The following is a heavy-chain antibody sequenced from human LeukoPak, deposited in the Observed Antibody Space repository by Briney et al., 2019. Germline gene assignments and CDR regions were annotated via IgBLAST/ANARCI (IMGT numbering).Heavy chain of an antibody. Sequence: GGSLRLSCAASGFTFSSSWMIWVRQAPGKGPEWVANIKADGSEKHYVDSVKGRFSISRDNAKNSLYLQMNSLRAEDTAVYYCARARFYFDYWGQGTLVTVSS. CDR3: ARARFYFDY. CDR1: GFTFSSSW. CDR2: IKADGSEK. V-gene: IGHV3-7*01. J-gene: IGHJ4*02.